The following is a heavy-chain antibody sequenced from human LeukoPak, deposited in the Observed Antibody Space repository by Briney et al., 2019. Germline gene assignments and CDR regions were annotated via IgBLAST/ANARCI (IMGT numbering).Heavy chain of an antibody. V-gene: IGHV3-48*04. Sequence: GGSLRLSCAASGFTFSSYSMNWVRQAPGKGLEWISYISSASSSIYYADSVKGRFTISRDNAKNSLFLQMNSLRAEDTAVYYCARLPAYCSSTSCYYDYWGQGTLVTVSS. CDR3: ARLPAYCSSTSCYYDY. CDR1: GFTFSSYS. D-gene: IGHD2-2*01. J-gene: IGHJ4*02. CDR2: ISSASSSI.